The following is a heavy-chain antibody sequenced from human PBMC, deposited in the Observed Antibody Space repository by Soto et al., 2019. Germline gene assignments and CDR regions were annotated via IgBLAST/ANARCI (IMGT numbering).Heavy chain of an antibody. CDR1: GFTFSSYG. V-gene: IGHV3-33*01. J-gene: IGHJ3*02. D-gene: IGHD3-3*01. CDR3: ARGDFWSGYYSNAFDI. CDR2: IWYDGSNK. Sequence: QVQLVESGGGVVQPGRSLRLSCAASGFTFSSYGMHWVRQAPGKGLEWEAVIWYDGSNKYYADSVKGRFTISRDNSKNPLYLQMNGLRAEDTAVYYCARGDFWSGYYSNAFDIWGQGTMVTVSS.